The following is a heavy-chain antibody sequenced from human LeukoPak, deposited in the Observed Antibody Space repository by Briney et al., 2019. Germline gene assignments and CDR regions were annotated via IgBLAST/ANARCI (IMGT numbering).Heavy chain of an antibody. CDR2: IKQEGREK. D-gene: IGHD3-3*01. J-gene: IGHJ4*02. CDR3: TRDNPFGAY. Sequence: PGGSLRLSCAASGFTFSSYWMTWVRQAPGKGLEWAANIKQEGREKYYVDSVKGRFTISRDNAKNSLYLQMNSLRGEDTAIYYCTRDNPFGAYWGQGTLVTVSS. V-gene: IGHV3-7*03. CDR1: GFTFSSYW.